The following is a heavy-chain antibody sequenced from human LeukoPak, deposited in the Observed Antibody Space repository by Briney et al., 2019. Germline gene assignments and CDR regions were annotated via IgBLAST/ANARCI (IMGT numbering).Heavy chain of an antibody. CDR1: GFTFSSFG. CDR3: ARDQHYDVLTAFGLAV. D-gene: IGHD3-9*01. J-gene: IGHJ6*02. Sequence: GGSLRLSCAASGFTFSSFGMHWVRQAPGKGLEWVAFIRYGGTNEYYADSVKGRFTISRDNSKNTLSLLMNGLRVEDTAVYYCARDQHYDVLTAFGLAVWGQGTTVTVSS. V-gene: IGHV3-30*02. CDR2: IRYGGTNE.